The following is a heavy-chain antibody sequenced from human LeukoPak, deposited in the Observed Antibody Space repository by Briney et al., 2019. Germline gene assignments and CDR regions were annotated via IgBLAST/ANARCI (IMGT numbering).Heavy chain of an antibody. CDR2: IYYSGST. CDR3: ARRLYYDFWSGYYFDP. V-gene: IGHV4-39*01. Sequence: SETLSLTCTVSGGSISSSSYYWGWIRHPPGKGLEWIGSIYYSGSTYYNPSLKSRVTVSVDTSKNQFSLKLSSVTAADTAVYYCARRLYYDFWSGYYFDPWGQGTLVTVSS. CDR1: GGSISSSSYY. J-gene: IGHJ5*02. D-gene: IGHD3-3*01.